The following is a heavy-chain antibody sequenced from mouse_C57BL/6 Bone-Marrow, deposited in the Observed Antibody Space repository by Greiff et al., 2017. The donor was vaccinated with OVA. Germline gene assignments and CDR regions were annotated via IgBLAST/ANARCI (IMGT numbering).Heavy chain of an antibody. J-gene: IGHJ3*01. CDR2: ISYDGSN. Sequence: EVQLQESGPGLVKPSQSLSLTCSVTGYSITSGYYWNWIRQFPGNKLEWMGYISYDGSNNYNPSLKNRISITRDTSKNQFFLKLNSVTTEDTATYYCASRLYWGQGTLVTVSA. CDR3: ASRLY. CDR1: GYSITSGYY. V-gene: IGHV3-6*01.